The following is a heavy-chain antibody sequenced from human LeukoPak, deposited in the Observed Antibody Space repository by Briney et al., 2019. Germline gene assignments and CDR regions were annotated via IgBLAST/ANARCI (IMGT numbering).Heavy chain of an antibody. CDR1: GFTFSSYS. D-gene: IGHD5-12*01. CDR3: AKGTRLLQGGWFDP. J-gene: IGHJ5*02. V-gene: IGHV3-21*04. CDR2: ISSSSSYI. Sequence: AGSLRLSCAASGFTFSSYSMNWVRQAPGKGLGRVSSISSSSSYIYYADSVKDRFTISRDNAKNSLYLQMNSLRAEDTALYYCAKGTRLLQGGWFDPWGQGTLVTVSS.